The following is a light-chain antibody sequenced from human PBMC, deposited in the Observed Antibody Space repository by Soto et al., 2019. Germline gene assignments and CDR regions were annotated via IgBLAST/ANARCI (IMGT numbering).Light chain of an antibody. CDR3: QQCSTRRRT. CDR2: GAY. Sequence: ILRTHSPATLSLSPAERATLSSRARQSVSSNLGCYHNKPGQAPRLLIYGAYTRATGIPARCSGSGSGTEFTITISRLQSEDFAVYYCQQCSTRRRTLGLGTKVDIK. V-gene: IGKV3-15*01. CDR1: QSVSSN. J-gene: IGKJ1*01.